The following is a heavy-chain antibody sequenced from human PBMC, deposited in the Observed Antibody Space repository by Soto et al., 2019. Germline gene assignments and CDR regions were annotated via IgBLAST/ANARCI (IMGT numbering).Heavy chain of an antibody. J-gene: IGHJ4*02. CDR3: ARDDSGFSGSHYIDYFNY. Sequence: ASVKVSCKASGYTFTNYGISWVRQVPGQGLEWMGWISAYNGNTNYAQNLQDRVTITRDTSASTAYMELSSLTSEDTAVYYCARDDSGFSGSHYIDYFNYWGQGALVTVSS. D-gene: IGHD1-26*01. CDR2: ISAYNGNT. CDR1: GYTFTNYG. V-gene: IGHV1-18*01.